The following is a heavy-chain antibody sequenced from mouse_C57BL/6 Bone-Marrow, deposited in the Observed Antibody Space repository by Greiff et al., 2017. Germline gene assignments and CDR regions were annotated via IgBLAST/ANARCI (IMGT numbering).Heavy chain of an antibody. V-gene: IGHV1-82*01. D-gene: IGHD1-1*01. J-gene: IGHJ4*01. CDR3: ASNYGSKYYYAMDY. CDR1: GYAFSSSW. Sequence: QVQLQQSGPELVKPGASVKISCKASGYAFSSSWMNWVKQRPGKGLEWIGRIYPGDGDTNYNGKFKGKATLTADKSSSTAYMQLSSLTSEDSAVYFCASNYGSKYYYAMDYWGQGTSVTVSS. CDR2: IYPGDGDT.